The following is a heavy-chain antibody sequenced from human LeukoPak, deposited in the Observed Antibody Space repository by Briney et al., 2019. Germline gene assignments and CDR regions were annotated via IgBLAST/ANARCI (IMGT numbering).Heavy chain of an antibody. Sequence: PGRSLRLSCAASGFTLSSYAMHWVRQAPGKGLEWVALISYDGSSKYYADSVKGRSTISRDNSKNTLFLQMNCLRAEDTGLYYCARYCGGGSCFDYWGRGTLVTVSS. CDR3: ARYCGGGSCFDY. CDR1: GFTLSSYA. V-gene: IGHV3-30-3*01. CDR2: ISYDGSSK. J-gene: IGHJ4*02. D-gene: IGHD2-15*01.